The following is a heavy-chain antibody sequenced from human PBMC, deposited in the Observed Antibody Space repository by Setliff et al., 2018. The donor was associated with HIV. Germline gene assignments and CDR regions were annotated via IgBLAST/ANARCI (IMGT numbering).Heavy chain of an antibody. CDR1: GFTFSRST. CDR2: ISIGSRLT. J-gene: IGHJ5*02. V-gene: IGHV1-58*02. D-gene: IGHD1-20*01. CDR3: AAEINTDNNCCWFDP. Sequence: SVKVSCKTSGFTFSRSTIQWVRQARGQPLEWVGWISIGSRLTKYEQKFHGRVTFTRDMSTSTAYIEVSSLRSDDTAVYYCAAEINTDNNCCWFDPWGQGTLVTVSS.